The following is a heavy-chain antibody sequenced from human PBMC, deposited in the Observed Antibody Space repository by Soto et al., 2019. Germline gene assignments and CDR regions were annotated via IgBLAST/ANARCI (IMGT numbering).Heavy chain of an antibody. CDR2: MNPNRGNT. Sequence: QVQLVQSGAEVKKPGASVKVSCKASGYTFTSYDINWVRQATGQGREWMGWMNPNRGNTGYAQKFQGRVTMTRNTSISTAYMELSSQRSEDTAVYYCARDRNTGDSSGSGDWGQGTLVTVSS. V-gene: IGHV1-8*01. CDR3: ARDRNTGDSSGSGD. D-gene: IGHD6-19*01. CDR1: GYTFTSYD. J-gene: IGHJ4*02.